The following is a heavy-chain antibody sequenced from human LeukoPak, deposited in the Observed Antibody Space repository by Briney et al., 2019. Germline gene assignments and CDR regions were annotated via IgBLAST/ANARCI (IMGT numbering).Heavy chain of an antibody. V-gene: IGHV4-39*01. J-gene: IGHJ4*02. CDR2: IYYSGST. Sequence: SETLSLTCTVSGGSISSSSYYWGWIRQPPGKGLEWIGSIYYSGSTYYNLSLKSRVTISVDTSKNQFSLKLSSVTAADTAVYYCARITLGYFDYWGQGTLVTVSS. D-gene: IGHD7-27*01. CDR3: ARITLGYFDY. CDR1: GGSISSSSYY.